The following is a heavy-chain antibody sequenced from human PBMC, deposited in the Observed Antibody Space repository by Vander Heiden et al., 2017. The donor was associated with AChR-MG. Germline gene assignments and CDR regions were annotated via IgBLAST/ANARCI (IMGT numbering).Heavy chain of an antibody. D-gene: IGHD3-10*01. J-gene: IGHJ3*02. CDR1: GGFIRRSSSY. CDR2: IYYSGNT. V-gene: IGHV4-39*01. Sequence: QLQLQESGPGLVKPAETLSPTCTVSGGFIRRSSSYWGWIRQAPGKGLEWIGSIYYSGNTHYNPSLKSRVTISVDTSKNQFSVKLSSVTAADTAVYYCARRQVRGVKDAVDMWGQGTMVTVSS. CDR3: ARRQVRGVKDAVDM.